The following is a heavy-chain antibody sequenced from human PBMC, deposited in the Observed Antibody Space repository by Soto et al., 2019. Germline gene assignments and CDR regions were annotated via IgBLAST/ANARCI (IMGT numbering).Heavy chain of an antibody. D-gene: IGHD1-7*01. CDR3: ARDRYNWNYFYYHYGMDV. Sequence: QVQLVQSGAEVKKPGSSVKVSCKASGGTFSSYAISWVRQAPGQGLEWMGGIIPIFGTANYAQKFQGRVTITADKSTSTAYMELSSLRSEDTAVYYCARDRYNWNYFYYHYGMDVWGQGTTVTVSS. V-gene: IGHV1-69*06. CDR2: IIPIFGTA. J-gene: IGHJ6*02. CDR1: GGTFSSYA.